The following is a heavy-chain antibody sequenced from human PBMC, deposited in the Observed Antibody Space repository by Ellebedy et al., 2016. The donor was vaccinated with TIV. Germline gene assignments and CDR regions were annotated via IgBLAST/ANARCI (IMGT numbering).Heavy chain of an antibody. V-gene: IGHV3-23*01. CDR3: ARGRGEGSDSSTPRYYFDY. D-gene: IGHD2-2*01. CDR2: ISGSGGSK. CDR1: GFHFSSDA. J-gene: IGHJ4*02. Sequence: GESLKIPCAASGFHFSSDAMSWVRQAPGKGLEGVSTISGSGGSKYYADSVRGRFTLSRDNSKKTLSLQMNSLSADDTTAYYCARGRGEGSDSSTPRYYFDYWGQGTLVTASS.